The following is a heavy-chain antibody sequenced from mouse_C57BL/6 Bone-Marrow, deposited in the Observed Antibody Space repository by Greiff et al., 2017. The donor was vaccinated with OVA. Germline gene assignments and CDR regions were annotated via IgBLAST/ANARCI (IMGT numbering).Heavy chain of an antibody. CDR3: ARGLEGLNYFDY. CDR2: ISSGSSTI. CDR1: GFTFSDYG. D-gene: IGHD3-1*01. J-gene: IGHJ2*01. Sequence: EVQGVESGGGLVKPGGSLKLSCAASGFTFSDYGMHWVRQAPEKGLEWVAYISSGSSTIYYADTVKGRFTISRDNAKNTLFLQMTSLRSEDTAMYYCARGLEGLNYFDYWGQGTTLTVSS. V-gene: IGHV5-17*01.